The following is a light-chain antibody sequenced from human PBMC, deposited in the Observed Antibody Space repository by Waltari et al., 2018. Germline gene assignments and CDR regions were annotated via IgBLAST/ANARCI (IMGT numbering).Light chain of an antibody. J-gene: IGKJ2*01. Sequence: DIQMTQSPSSLSASVGDRVTITCQASPGVANSLNWYQQKPGKAPKLLISRASNLESGVPSRFSGGGYGTHFSLTISNLQPEDIATYYCQQFHIVLSFGQGTKLEIK. CDR1: PGVANS. CDR2: RAS. V-gene: IGKV1-33*01. CDR3: QQFHIVLS.